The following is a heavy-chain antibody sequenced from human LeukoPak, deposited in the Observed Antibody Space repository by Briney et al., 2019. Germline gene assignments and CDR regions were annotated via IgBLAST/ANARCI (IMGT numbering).Heavy chain of an antibody. CDR2: ISGSGGST. Sequence: SGGSLRLSCAAPGFTFSSYAMSWVRQAPGKGLEWVSAISGSGGSTYYADSVKGRFTISRDNSKNTLYLQMNSLRAEDTAVYYCAKEEWGYGDYGIGYYYYGMDVWGQGTTVTVSS. J-gene: IGHJ6*02. CDR1: GFTFSSYA. V-gene: IGHV3-23*01. D-gene: IGHD4-17*01. CDR3: AKEEWGYGDYGIGYYYYGMDV.